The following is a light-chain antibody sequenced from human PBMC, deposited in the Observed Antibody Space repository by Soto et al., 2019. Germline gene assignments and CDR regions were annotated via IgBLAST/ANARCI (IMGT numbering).Light chain of an antibody. J-gene: IGKJ1*01. V-gene: IGKV3-15*01. Sequence: EILMTQSPPTLSVSPGERATLSCRASQSVSIHLAWYQQKLGQAPRVLIYGASTRATGIPARFSGSGSGTEFTLPISSLQSEDFAVYYCQQYNNWPLTFGQGTQVEIK. CDR2: GAS. CDR1: QSVSIH. CDR3: QQYNNWPLT.